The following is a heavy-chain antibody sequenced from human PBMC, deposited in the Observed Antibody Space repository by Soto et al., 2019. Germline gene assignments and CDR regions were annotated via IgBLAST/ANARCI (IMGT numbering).Heavy chain of an antibody. D-gene: IGHD2-2*01. CDR3: KIVPAASWFDH. CDR1: GFTFSSYG. J-gene: IGHJ5*02. V-gene: IGHV3-30*03. CDR2: ISYDGSNK. Sequence: PXGSLRLSCAASGFTFSSYGMHWVRQAPGKGLEWVAVISYDGSNKYYADSVKGRFTISRDNSKNTLYLQMNSLRAEDTAVYYCKIVPAASWFDHWGQGTLVTVSS.